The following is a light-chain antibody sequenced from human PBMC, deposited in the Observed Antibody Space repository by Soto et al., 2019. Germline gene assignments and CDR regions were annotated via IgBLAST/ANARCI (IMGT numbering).Light chain of an antibody. CDR1: SSNIGSNT. CDR3: AAWDDRLDVYV. CDR2: STS. V-gene: IGLV1-44*01. J-gene: IGLJ1*01. Sequence: QSVLTQPPSASGTPGQIVAISCSGSSSNIGSNTVTWYQQLPGTAPKLLIYSTSQRSSGVPGRFSGSKSGASASLSISGLQSEDEADYYCAAWDDRLDVYVFGTGTRSPX.